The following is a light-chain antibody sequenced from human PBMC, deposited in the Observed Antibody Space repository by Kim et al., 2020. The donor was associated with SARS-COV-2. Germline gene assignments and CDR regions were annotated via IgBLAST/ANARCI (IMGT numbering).Light chain of an antibody. CDR2: PAS. J-gene: IGKJ4*01. CDR3: QHLESYPLT. Sequence: ASVVDRVTITCRASQDIANYLAWYQQTPGKAPNLLIFPASTLQSGVPSRFSGSGSGTEFTLTVSSLQREDFATYYCQHLESYPLTFAGGTKVDIK. V-gene: IGKV1-9*01. CDR1: QDIANY.